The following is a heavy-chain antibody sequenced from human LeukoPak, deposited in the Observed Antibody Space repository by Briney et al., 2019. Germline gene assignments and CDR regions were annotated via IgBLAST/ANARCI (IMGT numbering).Heavy chain of an antibody. CDR1: GFTFSSYA. Sequence: PGGSLRLSCAASGFTFSSYAMSSVRQAPGKGLEWVSAISGSGGSTTYAASVKGRFTISRDNSKNTLYLQMNSLSAEDTAVYYCAKAQAPYYDILTGYSPDYWGQGTLVTVSS. J-gene: IGHJ4*02. V-gene: IGHV3-23*01. D-gene: IGHD3-9*01. CDR3: AKAQAPYYDILTGYSPDY. CDR2: ISGSGGST.